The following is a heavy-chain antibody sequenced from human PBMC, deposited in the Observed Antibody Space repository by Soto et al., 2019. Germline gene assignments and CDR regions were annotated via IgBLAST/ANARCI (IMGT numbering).Heavy chain of an antibody. Sequence: SETLSLTCTVSGGSISSSSYYWGWIRQPPGKGLEWIGSIYYSGSTYYNPSLNSRVTISVDTSKNQFSLKLSSVTAADTAVYYCASTVLLKGYTHNYYGMDVWGQGTTVTVSS. CDR3: ASTVLLKGYTHNYYGMDV. V-gene: IGHV4-39*01. D-gene: IGHD3-10*01. CDR1: GGSISSSSYY. J-gene: IGHJ6*02. CDR2: IYYSGST.